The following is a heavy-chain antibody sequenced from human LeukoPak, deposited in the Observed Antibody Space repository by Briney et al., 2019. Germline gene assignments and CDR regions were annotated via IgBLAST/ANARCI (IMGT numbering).Heavy chain of an antibody. CDR3: AGDSSSSGRLDY. D-gene: IGHD6-6*01. V-gene: IGHV4-59*01. Sequence: SETLSLTCAVYGGSFSGYYWSWIRQPPGKGLEWIGYIYYSGSTNYNPSLKSRVTISVDTSKNQFSLKLSSVTAADTAVYYCAGDSSSSGRLDYWGQGTLVTVSS. CDR1: GGSFSGYY. CDR2: IYYSGST. J-gene: IGHJ4*02.